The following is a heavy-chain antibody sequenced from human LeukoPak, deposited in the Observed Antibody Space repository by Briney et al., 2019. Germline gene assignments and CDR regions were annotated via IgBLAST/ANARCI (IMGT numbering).Heavy chain of an antibody. CDR3: AKFAYERYYYGMDV. V-gene: IGHV3-48*01. CDR2: ISSSSSTI. CDR1: GFTFSSHS. Sequence: GGSLRLSCAASGFTFSSHSMNWVRQAPGKGLEWVSYISSSSSTIYYADSVKGRFTISRDNSKNTLYLQMNSLRAEDTAVYYCAKFAYERYYYGMDVWGQGTTVTVSS. J-gene: IGHJ6*02. D-gene: IGHD3-22*01.